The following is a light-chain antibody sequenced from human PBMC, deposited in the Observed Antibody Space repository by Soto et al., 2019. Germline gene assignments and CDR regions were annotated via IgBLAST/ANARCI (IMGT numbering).Light chain of an antibody. CDR1: QSVSSY. Sequence: EIVLTQSPATLSLSPGERATLSCRASQSVSSYLAWYQQKPGQAPRLLIYDVSNRATGISGRFSGGGSGTDFPLTISRLEPEDFAVYYCQQRSNWPRTFGQGTKVEIK. CDR3: QQRSNWPRT. CDR2: DVS. J-gene: IGKJ1*01. V-gene: IGKV3-11*01.